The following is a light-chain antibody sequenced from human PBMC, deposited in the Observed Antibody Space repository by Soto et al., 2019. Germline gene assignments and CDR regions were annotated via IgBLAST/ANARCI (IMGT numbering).Light chain of an antibody. V-gene: IGKV3-20*01. CDR3: QQYSDSPPT. CDR2: SAS. J-gene: IGKJ1*01. Sequence: EIVLTQSPGTLSLSPVERGTLSCRASQNLGTLYLAWFQQKSGQAPRLLIYSASRRATGIPDRFTGSGSGTDFTLTIDRLEPEDFAMYYCQQYSDSPPTFGQGTKVDIK. CDR1: QNLGTLY.